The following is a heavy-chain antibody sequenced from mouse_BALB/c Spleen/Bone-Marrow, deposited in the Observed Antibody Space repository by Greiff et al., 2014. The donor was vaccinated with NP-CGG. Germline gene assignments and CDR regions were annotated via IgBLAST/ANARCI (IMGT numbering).Heavy chain of an antibody. Sequence: VQLQQSGAELVKPGASVKLSCTASGFNIKNTYIHWVKQRPEQGLEWIGRIDPANVNTKYDPKFQGKATITADTSSNTAYLQLSSLTSEDTAVYYCATYYYGSSLFAYWGQGTLVTVFA. CDR2: IDPANVNT. CDR1: GFNIKNTY. V-gene: IGHV14-3*02. J-gene: IGHJ3*01. D-gene: IGHD1-1*01. CDR3: ATYYYGSSLFAY.